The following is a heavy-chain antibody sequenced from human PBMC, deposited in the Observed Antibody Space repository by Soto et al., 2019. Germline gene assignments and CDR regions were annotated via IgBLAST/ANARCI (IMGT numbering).Heavy chain of an antibody. CDR1: GYSFSTYW. CDR3: ARRDGANVVLLQVASFDX. CDR2: IYPGDSDI. D-gene: IGHD2-8*01. Sequence: GEALKISWRASGYSFSTYWIAWVRQKPGKGLEWMGIIYPGDSDIRYRPSFRGQVTISVDKYISTAYLQWSSLKASDTAMYYCARRDGANVVLLQVASFDXWGQGTLVTVSX. V-gene: IGHV5-51*01. J-gene: IGHJ4*02.